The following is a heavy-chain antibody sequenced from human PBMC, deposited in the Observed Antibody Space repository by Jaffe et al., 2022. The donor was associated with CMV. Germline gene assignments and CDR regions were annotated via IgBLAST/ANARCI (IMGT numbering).Heavy chain of an antibody. CDR2: ITSSSTYI. V-gene: IGHV3-21*01. Sequence: EVQLVESGGGLVKPGGSLRLSCAASGFTFSSYSMNWVRQAPGKGLEWVSSITSSSTYIYYADSVKGRFTISRDNAKNSLYLQMNSLRAEDTALYYCARIPPGSSTSCCDYWGQGTLVTVSS. D-gene: IGHD2-2*01. J-gene: IGHJ4*02. CDR1: GFTFSSYS. CDR3: ARIPPGSSTSCCDY.